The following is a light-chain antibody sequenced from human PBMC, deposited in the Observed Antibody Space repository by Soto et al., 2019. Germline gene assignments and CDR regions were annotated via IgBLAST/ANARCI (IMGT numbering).Light chain of an antibody. Sequence: EIVLTQSPATLSLSPGERATLSCSASQSINRHLAWYRQKPGQAPRLLIYDASNRATGIPARFSGSGSGTDFTLTISSLEPEDFGVYYCQQRSNWPPDTFGGGTKVEIK. CDR2: DAS. CDR1: QSINRH. V-gene: IGKV3-11*01. CDR3: QQRSNWPPDT. J-gene: IGKJ4*01.